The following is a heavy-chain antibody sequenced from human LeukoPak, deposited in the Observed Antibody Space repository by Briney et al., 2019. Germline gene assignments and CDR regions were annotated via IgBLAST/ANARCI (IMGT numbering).Heavy chain of an antibody. CDR3: ARKRYHYDSSDLNWFDP. D-gene: IGHD3-22*01. J-gene: IGHJ5*02. CDR1: GGSISSSNW. CDR2: IYHSGST. Sequence: SGTLSLTCAVSGGSISSSNWWSWVRQPPGKGLEWIGEIYHSGSTNYNPSLKSRVTISVDKSKNLFSLKLSSVTAADTAVYYCARKRYHYDSSDLNWFDPWGQGTLVTVSS. V-gene: IGHV4-4*02.